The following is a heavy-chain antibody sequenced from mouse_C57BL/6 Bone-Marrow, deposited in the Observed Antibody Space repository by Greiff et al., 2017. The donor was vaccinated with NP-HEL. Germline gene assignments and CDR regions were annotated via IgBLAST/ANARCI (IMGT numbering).Heavy chain of an antibody. CDR2: IYPGRGST. Sequence: QVQLQQSGAELVKPGASVKMSCKASGYTFTSYWITWVKQRPGQGLEWIGDIYPGRGSTNYNEKFKSKATLTVDTSSSTAYMQRSSLTSEDSAVYYCARGGYPGGYWGQGTTLTVSS. CDR1: GYTFTSYW. J-gene: IGHJ2*01. D-gene: IGHD2-2*01. CDR3: ARGGYPGGY. V-gene: IGHV1-55*01.